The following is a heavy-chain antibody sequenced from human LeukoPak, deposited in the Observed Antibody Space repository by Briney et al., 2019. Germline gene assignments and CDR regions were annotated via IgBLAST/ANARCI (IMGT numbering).Heavy chain of an antibody. J-gene: IGHJ6*03. Sequence: PSETLSLTCTVSGGSISSSGYYWGWIRQPPGKGLEWIGSIYYSGSTYYNPSLKSRVTISVDTSKNQFSLKLSSVTAADTAVYYCARSTSSSWFGELLSHYYYYYMDVWGKGTTVTVSS. CDR3: ARSTSSSWFGELLSHYYYYYMDV. D-gene: IGHD3-10*01. CDR1: GGSISSSGYY. V-gene: IGHV4-39*07. CDR2: IYYSGST.